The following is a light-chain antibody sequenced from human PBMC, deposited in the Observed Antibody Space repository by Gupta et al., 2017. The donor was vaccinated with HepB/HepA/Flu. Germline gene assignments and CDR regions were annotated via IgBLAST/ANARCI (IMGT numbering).Light chain of an antibody. CDR2: SAS. CDR1: QSVNSNY. CDR3: QQYGSMPLT. V-gene: IGKV3-20*01. Sequence: EIVFIPSPGTLYLSPGESSTLSCRASQSVNSNYLSWYQQKPGQAPRLLISSASSRATGIPDRFSGSGSGTDFSLTISRLEPEDFAMYYCQQYGSMPLTLGGGTKVEIK. J-gene: IGKJ4*01.